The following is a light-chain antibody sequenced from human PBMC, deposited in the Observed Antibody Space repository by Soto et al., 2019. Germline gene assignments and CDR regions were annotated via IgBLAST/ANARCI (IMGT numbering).Light chain of an antibody. CDR1: QSVSSSY. V-gene: IGKV3-20*01. CDR3: QQGFT. Sequence: EIVLTQSPGTLSLSPGERATLSCRASQSVSSSYLAWYQQKPGQAPRLLIYGASSRATGIPDRFSGSGSGTDFTLTISRLEPQDFAVYYCQQGFTFGPGTQVDIK. CDR2: GAS. J-gene: IGKJ3*01.